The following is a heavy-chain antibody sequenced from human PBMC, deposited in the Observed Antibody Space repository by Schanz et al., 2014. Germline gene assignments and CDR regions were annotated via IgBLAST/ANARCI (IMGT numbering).Heavy chain of an antibody. J-gene: IGHJ2*01. CDR2: VFPNGIT. CDR1: GGSIRSGTYY. V-gene: IGHV4-61*02. D-gene: IGHD1-1*01. Sequence: QVQLQESGPGLVKPSQTLSLTCTVSGGSIRSGTYYWSWIRQPAGKALEWVGRVFPNGITNYNPSLKRRATISLDASKNQFSLKLGSVTAADTAVYYCARDTTWRLDLWGRGTLVTVSS. CDR3: ARDTTWRLDL.